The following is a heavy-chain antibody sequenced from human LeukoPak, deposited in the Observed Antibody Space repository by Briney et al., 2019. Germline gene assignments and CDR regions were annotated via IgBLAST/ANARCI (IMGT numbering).Heavy chain of an antibody. V-gene: IGHV3-30*02. CDR3: AKLVTSSGYYSSDY. Sequence: GGSLRLSCAASGFTFSSYGMHWVRQARGEGLEWVAFIRYDGSNKYYADSVKGRFTISRDNSKNTLYLQMNSLRAEDTAVYYCAKLVTSSGYYSSDYWGQGTLVTVSS. CDR2: IRYDGSNK. CDR1: GFTFSSYG. J-gene: IGHJ4*02. D-gene: IGHD3-22*01.